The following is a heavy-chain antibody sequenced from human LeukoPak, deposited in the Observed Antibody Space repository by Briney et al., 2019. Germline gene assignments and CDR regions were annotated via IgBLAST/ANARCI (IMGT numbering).Heavy chain of an antibody. Sequence: AASVNVSCKASGYTFTSYDINWVRQATGQGLEWMGWMNPNSGNTGYAQKFQGRVTMTRNTSISTAYMELSSLRSEDTAVYYCARAGGYCGRISCPYYFDYWGQGSLVAVSS. CDR3: ARAGGYCGRISCPYYFDY. CDR1: GYTFTSYD. CDR2: MNPNSGNT. J-gene: IGHJ4*02. D-gene: IGHD2-15*01. V-gene: IGHV1-8*01.